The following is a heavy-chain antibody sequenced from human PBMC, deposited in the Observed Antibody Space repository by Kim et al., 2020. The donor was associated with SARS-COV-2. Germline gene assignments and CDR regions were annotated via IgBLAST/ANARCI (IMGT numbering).Heavy chain of an antibody. CDR1: GFTFSSYA. V-gene: IGHV3-23*01. CDR2: ISGSGGST. CDR3: AKDRMVRGVIIRFHY. D-gene: IGHD3-10*01. Sequence: GGSLRLSCAASGFTFSSYAMSWVRQAPGKGLEWVSAISGSGGSTYYADSVKGRFTISRDNSKNTLYLQMNSLRAEDTAVYYRAKDRMVRGVIIRFHYWGQGTLVTVSS. J-gene: IGHJ4*02.